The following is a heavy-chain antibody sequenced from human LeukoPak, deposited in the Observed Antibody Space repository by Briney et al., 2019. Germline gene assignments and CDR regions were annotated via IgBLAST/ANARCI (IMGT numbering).Heavy chain of an antibody. J-gene: IGHJ3*02. V-gene: IGHV4-38-2*01. CDR1: GYSISSGYY. CDR2: IYHSGSN. D-gene: IGHD1-26*01. Sequence: PSETLSLTCAVSGYSISSGYYRDWIRPPPGKGLEWIGIIYHSGSNYYNPSLKSRFTISIDKSKNQLSLQLNSLTAAHTAVYYFASRIVGAYDAFDIWGQGTMVTVSS. CDR3: ASRIVGAYDAFDI.